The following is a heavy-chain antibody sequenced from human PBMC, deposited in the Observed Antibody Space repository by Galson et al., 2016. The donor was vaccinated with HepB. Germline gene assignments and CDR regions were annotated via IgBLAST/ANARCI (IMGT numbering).Heavy chain of an antibody. V-gene: IGHV3-30*03. Sequence: SLRLSCAGSGFLFGTFGVHWVRQAPGKGLEWVALISYDSNKKDYADSVRGRYTISRDNAKNSLYLQMNSLRAEDTALYHCARGPFLYSSSWYYFDYWGQGTLVTVSS. CDR2: ISYDSNKK. J-gene: IGHJ4*02. CDR1: GFLFGTFG. D-gene: IGHD6-13*01. CDR3: ARGPFLYSSSWYYFDY.